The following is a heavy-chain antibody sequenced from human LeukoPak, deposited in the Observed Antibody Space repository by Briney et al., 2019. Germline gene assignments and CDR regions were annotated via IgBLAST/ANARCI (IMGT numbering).Heavy chain of an antibody. CDR2: INSDRTTT. D-gene: IGHD5-18*01. V-gene: IGHV3-74*01. CDR1: GFTLSTYW. CDR3: SRFRGYSYGYADY. Sequence: GGSLRLSCAASGFTLSTYWMHWVRQPPGKGLVWVSTINSDRTTTTYTGSVKGRFTISRDNAKNTLYLQMNSLRAEDTAVYYCSRFRGYSYGYADYWGQGTLVTVSS. J-gene: IGHJ4*02.